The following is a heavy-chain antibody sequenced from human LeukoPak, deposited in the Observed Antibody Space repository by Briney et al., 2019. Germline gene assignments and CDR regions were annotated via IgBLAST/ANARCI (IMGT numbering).Heavy chain of an antibody. CDR1: GGSFSGYY. J-gene: IGHJ5*02. CDR2: INHSGST. Sequence: PSETLSLTCAVYGGSFSGYYWSWIRQPPGKGPEWIGEINHSGSTNYNPSLKSRVTISVDTSKNQFSLKLSSVTAADTAVYYCATGALGFANWFDPWGQGTLVTVSS. V-gene: IGHV4-34*01. D-gene: IGHD3-10*01. CDR3: ATGALGFANWFDP.